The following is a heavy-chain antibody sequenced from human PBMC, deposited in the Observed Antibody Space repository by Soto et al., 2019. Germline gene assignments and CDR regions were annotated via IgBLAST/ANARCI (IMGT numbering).Heavy chain of an antibody. D-gene: IGHD3-3*01. CDR3: ARDYGRVLEWLLPLYYFDY. CDR2: ISSSSSYI. J-gene: IGHJ4*02. V-gene: IGHV3-21*01. Sequence: GGSLRLSCAASGFTFSSYAMSWVRQAPGKGLEWVSSISSSSSYIYYADSVKGRFTISRDNAKNSLYLQMNSLRAEDTAVYYCARDYGRVLEWLLPLYYFDYWGQGTLVTVS. CDR1: GFTFSSYA.